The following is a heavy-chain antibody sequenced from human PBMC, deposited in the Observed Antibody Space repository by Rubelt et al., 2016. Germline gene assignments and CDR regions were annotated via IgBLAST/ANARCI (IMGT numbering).Heavy chain of an antibody. V-gene: IGHV3-23*01. J-gene: IGHJ4*02. CDR2: ISESGGGT. D-gene: IGHD2-15*01. CDR3: AKSGCSGGSCYFYYFDS. Sequence: GLEWVSTISESGGGTYYADSVKGRFTISRDNSKNTLNLRMNSLRAEDTAIYYCAKSGCSGGSCYFYYFDSWGQGTLVTVSS.